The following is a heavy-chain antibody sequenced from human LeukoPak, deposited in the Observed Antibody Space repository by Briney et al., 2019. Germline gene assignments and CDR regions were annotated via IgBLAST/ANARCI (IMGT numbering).Heavy chain of an antibody. CDR2: FDPEDGET. J-gene: IGHJ4*02. D-gene: IGHD3-22*01. V-gene: IGHV1-24*01. Sequence: AAVKVSSKVSGYTLTELSMHWVRQAPGKGLEWMGGFDPEDGETIYAQKFQGRVTMTEDTSTDTAYMELSSLRSEDTAVYYCATGDAISSGYYWRPFDYWGQGTKVTVSS. CDR3: ATGDAISSGYYWRPFDY. CDR1: GYTLTELS.